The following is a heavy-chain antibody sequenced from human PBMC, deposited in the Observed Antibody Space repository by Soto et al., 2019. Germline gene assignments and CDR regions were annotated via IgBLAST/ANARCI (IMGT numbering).Heavy chain of an antibody. CDR2: IIPIFGTA. V-gene: IGHV1-69*01. D-gene: IGHD4-17*01. CDR1: GSTFSSYA. Sequence: QVQLVQSGAEVKKPGSSVKVSCKASGSTFSSYAISWVRQAPGQGLEWMGGIIPIFGTANYAQKFQGRVTITADESTSTAYMELSSLRSEDTAVYYCARENTNGGYGGNAFDIWGQGTMVTVSS. CDR3: ARENTNGGYGGNAFDI. J-gene: IGHJ3*02.